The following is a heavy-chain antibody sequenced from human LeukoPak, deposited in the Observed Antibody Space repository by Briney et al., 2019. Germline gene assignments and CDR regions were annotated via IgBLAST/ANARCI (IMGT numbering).Heavy chain of an antibody. CDR3: VAEGCSGGICYPYFDL. V-gene: IGHV1-24*01. CDR2: FDPANGGK. Sequence: ASVKVSCTVSGHTLTEVSMHWVRQAPGKGLQWIGGFDPANGGKIYAQQFQGRVTMTEDTSTDTAYMELNNLRSEDTAVYYCVAEGCSGGICYPYFDLWGRGTLVIVSS. D-gene: IGHD2-15*01. J-gene: IGHJ2*01. CDR1: GHTLTEVS.